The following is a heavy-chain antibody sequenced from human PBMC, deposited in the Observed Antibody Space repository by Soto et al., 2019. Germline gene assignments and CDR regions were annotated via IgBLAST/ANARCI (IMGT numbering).Heavy chain of an antibody. V-gene: IGHV4-31*03. CDR3: ARVLGSPPYFFDY. J-gene: IGHJ4*02. Sequence: QVQLQESGPGLVKPSQTLSLTCTVSGGSISSGGYDWSWIRQHPGMGLEWIGYIYYSGSTFYNPSLKRRVVISVDTSRNQFSLKLSSVTAADTAVSYCARVLGSPPYFFDYWGQGTLVTVSS. CDR2: IYYSGST. D-gene: IGHD7-27*01. CDR1: GGSISSGGYD.